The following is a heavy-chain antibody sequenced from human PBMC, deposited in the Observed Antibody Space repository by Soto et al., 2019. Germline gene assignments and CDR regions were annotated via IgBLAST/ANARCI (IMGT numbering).Heavy chain of an antibody. V-gene: IGHV3-33*01. Sequence: QVQLVESGGGVVQPGRSLRLSCAASGFTFSSYGMHWVRQAPGKGLEWVAVIWYDGSNKYYADSVKGRFTISRDNSKNTLYLQMNSLRAEDTAVYYCARTPIRMTTATTDLDYWGQGTLVTVSS. CDR3: ARTPIRMTTATTDLDY. J-gene: IGHJ4*02. D-gene: IGHD4-17*01. CDR1: GFTFSSYG. CDR2: IWYDGSNK.